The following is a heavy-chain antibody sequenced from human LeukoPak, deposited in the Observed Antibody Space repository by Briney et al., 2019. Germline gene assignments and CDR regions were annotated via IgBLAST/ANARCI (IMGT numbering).Heavy chain of an antibody. CDR3: ATDRETMIRGVIRDY. V-gene: IGHV1-18*01. D-gene: IGHD3-10*01. CDR2: ISANNGNT. Sequence: ASVKVSCKASGYTFTSYGITWVRQAPGQGLEWMGWISANNGNTDSAQKLQGRVTMTEDTSTDTAYMELSSLRSEDTAVYYCATDRETMIRGVIRDYWGQGTLVTVSS. CDR1: GYTFTSYG. J-gene: IGHJ4*02.